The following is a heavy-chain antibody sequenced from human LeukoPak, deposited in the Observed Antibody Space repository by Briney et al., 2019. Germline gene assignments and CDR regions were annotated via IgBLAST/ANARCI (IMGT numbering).Heavy chain of an antibody. Sequence: GGSLRLSCTVSGFTASSNSMSWVRQAPGKGLEWVSFIYSDNTHYSDSVKGRFTISRDNSKNTLYLQMNSLRAEDTAVYYCARRAGAYSHPYDYWGQGTLVTISS. D-gene: IGHD4/OR15-4a*01. CDR1: GFTASSNS. CDR2: IYSDNT. CDR3: ARRAGAYSHPYDY. J-gene: IGHJ4*02. V-gene: IGHV3-53*01.